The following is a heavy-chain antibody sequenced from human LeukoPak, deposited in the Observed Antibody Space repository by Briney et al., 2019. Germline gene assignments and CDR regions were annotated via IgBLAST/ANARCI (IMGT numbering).Heavy chain of an antibody. Sequence: GASVKVSCKASGHTFTGYYMHWVRQAPGQGLEWMGWINTNTGNPTYAQGFTGRFVFSLDTSVSTAYLQISSLKAEDTAVYYCARVSSSSHFDYWGQGTLVTVSS. CDR2: INTNTGNP. CDR1: GHTFTGYY. CDR3: ARVSSSSHFDY. J-gene: IGHJ4*02. V-gene: IGHV7-4-1*02. D-gene: IGHD6-6*01.